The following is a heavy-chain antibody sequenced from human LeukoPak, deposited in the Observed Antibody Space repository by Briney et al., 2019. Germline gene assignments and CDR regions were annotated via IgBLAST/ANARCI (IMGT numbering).Heavy chain of an antibody. Sequence: PGGSLRLSCAASGFTFSSYSMNWVRQAPGKGLEWVSSISSSSSYVYYADSVKGRFTISRDNAKNSLYLQMNSLRAEDTAVYYCARDREVVVPAAIGQYYYYYYYMDVWGKGTTVTVSS. CDR2: ISSSSSYV. D-gene: IGHD2-2*02. V-gene: IGHV3-21*01. CDR3: ARDREVVVPAAIGQYYYYYYYMDV. CDR1: GFTFSSYS. J-gene: IGHJ6*03.